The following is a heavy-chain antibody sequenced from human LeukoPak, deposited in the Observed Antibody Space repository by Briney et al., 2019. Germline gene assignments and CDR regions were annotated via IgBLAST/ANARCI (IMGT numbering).Heavy chain of an antibody. D-gene: IGHD3-10*01. CDR2: ISGGSYT. CDR3: VGPDSQFDC. V-gene: IGHV3-21*01. J-gene: IGHJ4*02. CDR1: GFTFSSYS. Sequence: GGFLRLSCAASGFTFSSYSMNWVRQAPGKGLEWVSSISGGSYTSYADSVKGRFTISRDNAKNSLYLQMNNLRAEDTAVYYCVGPDSQFDCWGQGTLVTVSS.